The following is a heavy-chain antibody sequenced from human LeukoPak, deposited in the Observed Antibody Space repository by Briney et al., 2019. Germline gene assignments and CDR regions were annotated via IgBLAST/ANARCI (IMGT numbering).Heavy chain of an antibody. V-gene: IGHV4-61*01. CDR2: IYYSGST. CDR1: GGSVSSGSYY. Sequence: SETLSLTCTVSGGSVSSGSYYWSWIRQPPGKGLEWIGYIYYSGSTNYNPSLKSRVTISVDTSKNQFSLKLSSVTAADTAVYYCARASQEETPPHHYYYYGMDVWGQGTTVTVSS. J-gene: IGHJ6*02. CDR3: ARASQEETPPHHYYYYGMDV.